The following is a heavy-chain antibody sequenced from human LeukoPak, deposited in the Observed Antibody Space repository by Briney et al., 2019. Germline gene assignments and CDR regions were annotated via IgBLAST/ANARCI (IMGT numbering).Heavy chain of an antibody. Sequence: GASVKVSCKASGGTFSSYAISWVRQAPGQGLEWMGRIIPILGIANCAQKFQGRVTITADKSTSTAYMELSSLRSEDTAVYYCARDRIKYGGNSNDTYWYFDLWGRGTLVTVSS. J-gene: IGHJ2*01. V-gene: IGHV1-69*04. CDR2: IIPILGIA. CDR3: ARDRIKYGGNSNDTYWYFDL. CDR1: GGTFSSYA. D-gene: IGHD4-23*01.